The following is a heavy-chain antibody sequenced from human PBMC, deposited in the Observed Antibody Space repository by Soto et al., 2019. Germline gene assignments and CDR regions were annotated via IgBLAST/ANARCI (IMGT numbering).Heavy chain of an antibody. CDR3: AAGGWLPRYY. J-gene: IGHJ4*02. D-gene: IGHD5-12*01. CDR1: GGSISSGGYS. V-gene: IGHV4-30-2*01. CDR2: IYHSGST. Sequence: QLQLQESGSGLVKPSQSLSLTCAVSGGSISSGGYSWSWIRQPPGKGLEWIGYIYHSGSTYYNPSLKSRVTISPDRSQNQISLKLSSVTAADTAVYYCAAGGWLPRYYWGQGTLVTVSS.